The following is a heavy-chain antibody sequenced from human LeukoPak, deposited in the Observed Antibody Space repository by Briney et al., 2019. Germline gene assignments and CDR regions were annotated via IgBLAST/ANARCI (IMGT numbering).Heavy chain of an antibody. V-gene: IGHV3-21*01. CDR1: GFTFSSYS. J-gene: IGHJ4*02. Sequence: KPGGSLRLSCAASGFTFSSYSMNWVRQAPGKGLEWVSSISSSSSYIYYADSVKGRFTISRDNAKNSLYLQMNSLRAEDTAVYYCAGRPTSRSTREYYFDYWGQGTLVTVSS. CDR2: ISSSSSYI. CDR3: AGRPTSRSTREYYFDY. D-gene: IGHD3-10*01.